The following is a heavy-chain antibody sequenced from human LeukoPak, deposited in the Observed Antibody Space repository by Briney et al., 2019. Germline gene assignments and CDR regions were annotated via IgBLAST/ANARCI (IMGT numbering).Heavy chain of an antibody. CDR1: GGTFSSYA. CDR2: IIPILGIA. V-gene: IGHV1-69*04. J-gene: IGHJ4*02. CDR3: ARDYGDYAVDY. D-gene: IGHD4-17*01. Sequence: SVKVSCKASGGTFSSYAISWVRQAPGQGLEWMGRIIPILGIANYAQKFQGRVTITADKSTSTAYMELSSLRSEDTAVYYCARDYGDYAVDYWGQGTLVTVSS.